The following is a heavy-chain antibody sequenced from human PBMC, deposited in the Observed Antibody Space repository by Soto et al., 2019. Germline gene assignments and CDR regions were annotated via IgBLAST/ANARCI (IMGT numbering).Heavy chain of an antibody. Sequence: TSETLSLTCTVSGGSISSSSYYWGWIRQPPGKGLEWIGSIYYSGSTYYNPSLKSRVTISVDTSKNQFSLKLSSVTAADTAVYYCARDPITMVRGVISKYYYYGMDVWGQGTTVTVSS. CDR3: ARDPITMVRGVISKYYYYGMDV. D-gene: IGHD3-10*01. J-gene: IGHJ6*02. V-gene: IGHV4-39*01. CDR2: IYYSGST. CDR1: GGSISSSSYY.